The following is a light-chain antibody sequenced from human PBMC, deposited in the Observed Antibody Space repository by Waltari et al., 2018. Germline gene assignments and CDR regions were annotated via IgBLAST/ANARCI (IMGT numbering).Light chain of an antibody. CDR3: QSFDTSLGVL. V-gene: IGLV1-40*01. CDR1: SPNMGAGYG. Sequence: QSALTQPPSVSGAPGQRVTISCTGSSPNMGAGYGVNWYQQLPGTAPKLLIYGNIYRPSGVPDRFSASKSGTSSSLAIIGLQAEDEGSYYCQSFDTSLGVLFGGGTKLTVL. CDR2: GNI. J-gene: IGLJ2*01.